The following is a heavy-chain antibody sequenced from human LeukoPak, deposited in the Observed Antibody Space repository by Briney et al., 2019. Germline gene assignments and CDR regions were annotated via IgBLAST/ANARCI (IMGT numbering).Heavy chain of an antibody. Sequence: GGSLRLSCAASGFTFSSYAMSWVRQAPGNGLEWVSAISGSGGSTYYADSVKGRFTISRDNSKNTLYLQMNSLRAEDTAVYYCAKDAEVVVAAYYFDYWGQGTLVTVSS. V-gene: IGHV3-23*01. J-gene: IGHJ4*02. CDR2: ISGSGGST. CDR3: AKDAEVVVAAYYFDY. CDR1: GFTFSSYA. D-gene: IGHD2-15*01.